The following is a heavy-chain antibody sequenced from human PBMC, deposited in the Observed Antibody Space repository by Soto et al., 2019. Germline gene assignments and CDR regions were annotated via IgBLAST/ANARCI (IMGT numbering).Heavy chain of an antibody. CDR1: GGTFSSYA. CDR2: IIPIFGTA. Sequence: SVKVSCKASGGTFSSYAISWVRQAPGQGLEWMGGIIPIFGTANYAQKFQGRVTITADKSTSTAYMELSSLRSEDTAVYYCARDHDSGIVVVPGSFDYWGQGTLVTVLL. CDR3: ARDHDSGIVVVPGSFDY. D-gene: IGHD3-22*01. V-gene: IGHV1-69*06. J-gene: IGHJ4*02.